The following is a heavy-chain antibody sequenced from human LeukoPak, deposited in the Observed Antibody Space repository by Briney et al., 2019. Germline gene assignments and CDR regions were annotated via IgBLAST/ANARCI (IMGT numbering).Heavy chain of an antibody. V-gene: IGHV5-51*01. CDR1: GHSFSSCW. CDR2: IYPGDSDT. CDR3: ARERGGGAPLDY. D-gene: IGHD3-10*01. Sequence: GESLKISCKGSGHSFSSCWIAWVRQMPGKGLEWMGIIYPGDSDTRYSPSFQGQVTISVDKSISTAYLQWNSLKASDTAIYYCARERGGGAPLDYWGQGTLVTVSS. J-gene: IGHJ4*02.